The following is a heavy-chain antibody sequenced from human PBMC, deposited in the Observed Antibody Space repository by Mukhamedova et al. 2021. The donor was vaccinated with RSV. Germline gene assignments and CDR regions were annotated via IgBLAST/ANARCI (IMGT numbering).Heavy chain of an antibody. Sequence: GKGLEWMGIIYPADSDARYNPSFQGQVTISADMSIDTAYLQWSGLKASDTAIYFCAGLTGHFFDIWGQGTMVTVSS. D-gene: IGHD1-14*01. V-gene: IGHV5-51*01. CDR3: AGLTGHFFDI. CDR2: IYPADSDA. J-gene: IGHJ3*02.